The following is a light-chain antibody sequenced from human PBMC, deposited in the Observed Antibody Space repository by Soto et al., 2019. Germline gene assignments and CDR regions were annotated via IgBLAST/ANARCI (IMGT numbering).Light chain of an antibody. J-gene: IGKJ1*01. Sequence: EIVMTQSPATLSVSPGERATLSCRASQSVSSNLAWYQHKPGQAPRLLIYGASTRATGIPARFSGSGSGTEFTLTISSPQSEDFAFYYCQQYNNWPPWTFGQGTKVEIK. CDR1: QSVSSN. CDR2: GAS. CDR3: QQYNNWPPWT. V-gene: IGKV3-15*01.